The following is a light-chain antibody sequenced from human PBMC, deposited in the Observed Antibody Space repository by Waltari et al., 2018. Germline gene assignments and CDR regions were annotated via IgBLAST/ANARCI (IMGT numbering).Light chain of an antibody. CDR3: SSYTITTTFEL. J-gene: IGLJ2*01. CDR1: ASDVGANNY. Sequence: QSALTQPASVSGSPGQSITIPCTGTASDVGANNYVSWFHQYPGEAPKLIIYDVIGRPSGVSNRFSGSKSGNTASRTISGLQAEDESDYYCSSYTITTTFELFGGGTKLTVL. CDR2: DVI. V-gene: IGLV2-14*03.